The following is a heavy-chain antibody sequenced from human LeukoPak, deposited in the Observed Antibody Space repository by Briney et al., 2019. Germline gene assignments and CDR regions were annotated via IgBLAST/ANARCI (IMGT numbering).Heavy chain of an antibody. V-gene: IGHV1-46*01. D-gene: IGHD6-19*01. CDR3: ARNVYSSGWYRALIGPRPAGMDV. CDR1: GYTFTSYY. J-gene: IGHJ6*02. CDR2: INPSGGST. Sequence: GASVKVSCKASGYTFTSYYMHWVRQAPGQGLEWMGIINPSGGSTSYAQKFQGRVTMTRDTSTSTVYMELSSLRSEDTAVYYCARNVYSSGWYRALIGPRPAGMDVWGQGTTVTVSS.